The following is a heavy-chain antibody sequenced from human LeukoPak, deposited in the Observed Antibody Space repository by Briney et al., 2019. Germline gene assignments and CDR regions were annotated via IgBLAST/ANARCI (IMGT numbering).Heavy chain of an antibody. V-gene: IGHV3-7*03. Sequence: GGSLRLSCAASGVTLSSYAMSWARQAPGKGLEWVANIKQDGSEKYYVDSVKGRFTISRDNAKNSLYLQMNSLRAEDTAVYYCAREVRYFDWLLSYFDYWGQGTLVTVSS. CDR3: AREVRYFDWLLSYFDY. CDR2: IKQDGSEK. CDR1: GVTLSSYA. D-gene: IGHD3-9*01. J-gene: IGHJ4*02.